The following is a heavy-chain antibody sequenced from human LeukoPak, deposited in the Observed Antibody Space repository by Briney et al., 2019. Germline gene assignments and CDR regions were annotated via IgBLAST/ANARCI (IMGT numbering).Heavy chain of an antibody. CDR1: GGSISSSSYY. D-gene: IGHD3-10*01. Sequence: PSETLSLICSVSGGSISSSSYYWAWIRQPPGKGLEWIGSIYYSGSTYYNPALKSRVTISVDTSKNQFSLKLSSVTAADTAVYYCARDDYYGSGSYPVGQGALVTVSS. V-gene: IGHV4-39*02. CDR3: ARDDYYGSGSYP. CDR2: IYYSGST. J-gene: IGHJ5*02.